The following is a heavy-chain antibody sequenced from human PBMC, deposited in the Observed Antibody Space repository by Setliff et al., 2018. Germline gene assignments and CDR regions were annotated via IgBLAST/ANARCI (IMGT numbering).Heavy chain of an antibody. CDR3: AKDTHYYASSGYYCFDY. V-gene: IGHV3-30*02. D-gene: IGHD3-22*01. CDR2: IRHDGSNE. J-gene: IGHJ4*02. Sequence: GRSLKISCAASGFTSSMYGVHWVRQAPGKGLEWVAYIRHDGSNENYADSVKGRFTISRDNSRNTLFLQMNSLRAEDTGVYYCAKDTHYYASSGYYCFDYWGQGTLVTVSS. CDR1: GFTSSMYG.